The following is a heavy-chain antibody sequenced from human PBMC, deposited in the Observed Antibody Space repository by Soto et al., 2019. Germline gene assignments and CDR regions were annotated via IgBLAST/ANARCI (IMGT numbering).Heavy chain of an antibody. CDR2: ISGSGGST. CDR3: ARRGSGSYYDY. J-gene: IGHJ4*02. D-gene: IGHD1-26*01. Sequence: EVQLLESGGGLVQPGGSLRLSCAASGFTFSSYAMRWVRQAPGKGLEWVSAISGSGGSTYYADSVTGRFTISRDNSRKTLYLQMTSLRAEDTAVYYCARRGSGSYYDYWGQGTLVTVSS. CDR1: GFTFSSYA. V-gene: IGHV3-23*01.